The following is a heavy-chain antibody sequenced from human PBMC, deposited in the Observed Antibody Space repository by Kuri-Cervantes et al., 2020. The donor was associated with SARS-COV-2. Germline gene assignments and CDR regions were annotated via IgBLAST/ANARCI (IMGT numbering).Heavy chain of an antibody. CDR3: ARDIVGAPYYYYYYMDV. CDR1: GYTFTSYG. CDR2: ISDYNGNT. D-gene: IGHD1-26*01. Sequence: ASVKVSCKASGYTFTSYGISWVRQAPGQGLEWMGWISDYNGNTNYAQKLQGRVTMTTDTSTSTAYMELRSLRSDDTAVYYCARDIVGAPYYYYYYMDVWGKGTTVTVSS. V-gene: IGHV1-18*01. J-gene: IGHJ6*03.